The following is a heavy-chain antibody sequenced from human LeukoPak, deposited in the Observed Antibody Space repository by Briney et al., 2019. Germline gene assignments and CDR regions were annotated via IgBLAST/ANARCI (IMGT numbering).Heavy chain of an antibody. D-gene: IGHD3-22*01. J-gene: IGHJ3*02. Sequence: SETLSLTCTVSGGSISSYYWSWIRQPPGKGRVGMGYIYYGGSTNYNPSLKSLVTISLDTSKNQFSLTLTSMTAADTAMYYCARFERSGSSGSPIWGRGTMVTVSS. CDR2: IYYGGST. CDR1: GGSISSYY. V-gene: IGHV4-59*08. CDR3: ARFERSGSSGSPI.